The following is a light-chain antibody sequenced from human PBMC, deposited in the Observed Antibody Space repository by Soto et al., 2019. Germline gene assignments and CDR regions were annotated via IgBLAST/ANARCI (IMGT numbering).Light chain of an antibody. V-gene: IGKV1-17*01. J-gene: IGKJ2*01. CDR1: QGIRND. CDR2: ASS. CDR3: IQHKSHCLT. Sequence: DIQMTQSPSSLSSSVGDRVTITCRARQGIRNDVGWYQQKAGKAPKRLISASSNLQRGVPSRFSDSRFGAEFTPKTRSLQPEDCASYDSIQHKSHCLTSGQETRHEIK.